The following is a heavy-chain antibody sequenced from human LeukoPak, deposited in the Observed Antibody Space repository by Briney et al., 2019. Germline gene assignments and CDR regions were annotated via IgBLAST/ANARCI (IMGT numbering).Heavy chain of an antibody. D-gene: IGHD3-16*01. Sequence: SGISGSGRSAHYADSVKGRFTISRDNSKNTLFLQMNSLRAEDTAVYYCARGEVTWGFFDYWGQGTLVTVSS. CDR3: ARGEVTWGFFDY. CDR2: ISGSGRSA. V-gene: IGHV3-23*01. J-gene: IGHJ4*02.